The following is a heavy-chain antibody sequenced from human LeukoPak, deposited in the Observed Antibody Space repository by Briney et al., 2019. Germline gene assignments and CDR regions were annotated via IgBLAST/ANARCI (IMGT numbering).Heavy chain of an antibody. J-gene: IGHJ5*01. CDR3: ARDFNSGWADS. Sequence: GGSLRLSCAASGFTFSSYSMNWVRQAPGKGLEWVAIIWNDGSNEYYGDSVKGRFTISRDNSNNTLYLQMNSLRAEDTAIYYCARDFNSGWADSWGQGTLVTVSS. CDR2: IWNDGSNE. D-gene: IGHD1-1*01. CDR1: GFTFSSYS. V-gene: IGHV3-33*08.